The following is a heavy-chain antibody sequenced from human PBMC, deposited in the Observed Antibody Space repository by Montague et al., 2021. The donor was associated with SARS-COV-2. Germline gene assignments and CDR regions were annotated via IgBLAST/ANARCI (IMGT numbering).Heavy chain of an antibody. V-gene: IGHV2-5*02. CDR2: IYWDADK. J-gene: IGHJ4*02. D-gene: IGHD6-19*01. Sequence: PALVKPTQTLPLTCTFSGFSLSTSGVRVGWIRQPPGKALEWLALIYWDADKRYSPSLTSRLTITKDTSKNQVVLTRTHMAPVDTATYYCAHTLMQWLTPLPFDYGGQGPLVTASS. CDR1: GFSLSTSGVR. CDR3: AHTLMQWLTPLPFDY.